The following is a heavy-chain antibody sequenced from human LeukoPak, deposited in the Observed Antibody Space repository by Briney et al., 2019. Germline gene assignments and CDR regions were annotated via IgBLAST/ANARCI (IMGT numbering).Heavy chain of an antibody. V-gene: IGHV4-59*11. J-gene: IGHJ4*02. D-gene: IGHD6-13*01. Sequence: SETLSLTCTVSGGSISSHYWSWIRQPPGKGLEWIGYIYYSGSTNYNPSLKSRVTISVDTSKNQFSLKLSSVTAADTAVYYCARGGGIAAAGIIYWGQGTLVTVSS. CDR1: GGSISSHY. CDR3: ARGGGIAAAGIIY. CDR2: IYYSGST.